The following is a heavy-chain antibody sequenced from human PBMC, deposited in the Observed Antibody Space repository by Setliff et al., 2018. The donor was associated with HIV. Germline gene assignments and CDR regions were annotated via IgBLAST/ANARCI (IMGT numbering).Heavy chain of an antibody. Sequence: SETLSLTCAVYGGSFSGYYWSWIRQPPGKGLEWIGEINHSGSTNYNPSLKSRVTISVDTSKNQFSLKLTSVTAADTAVYYCARDPHYYDTSGHYSWFYFDYWGQGTLVTVSS. V-gene: IGHV4-34*01. D-gene: IGHD3-22*01. CDR2: INHSGST. CDR3: ARDPHYYDTSGHYSWFYFDY. CDR1: GGSFSGYY. J-gene: IGHJ4*02.